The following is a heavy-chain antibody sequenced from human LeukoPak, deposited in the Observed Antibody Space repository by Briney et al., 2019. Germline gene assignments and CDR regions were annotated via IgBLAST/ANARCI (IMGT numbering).Heavy chain of an antibody. V-gene: IGHV1-58*01. D-gene: IGHD3-10*01. CDR1: GFTFISSA. CDR2: IVVGSGNT. J-gene: IGHJ6*03. CDR3: AALGASGSYSHYYNYMGV. Sequence: SVRVSCKASGFTFISSAVQWVRQARGQGLEWIGWIVVGSGNTNYAQKFQERVTITRDMSTSTAYMELSSLRSEDTAVYYCAALGASGSYSHYYNYMGVWGKGTTVTVSS.